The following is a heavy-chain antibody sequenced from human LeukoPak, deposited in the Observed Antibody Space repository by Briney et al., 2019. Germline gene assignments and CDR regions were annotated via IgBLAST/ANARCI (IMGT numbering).Heavy chain of an antibody. Sequence: GGSLRLSCAASGFTFSSYSMNWVRQAPGKGLEWVSSISSSSSYIYYADSVKGRFTISRDNAKNSLYLQMNSLRAEDTAVYYCARADSRSWTGTMFPFDYWGQGTLVTVSS. V-gene: IGHV3-21*01. CDR3: ARADSRSWTGTMFPFDY. CDR2: ISSSSSYI. D-gene: IGHD6-13*01. CDR1: GFTFSSYS. J-gene: IGHJ4*02.